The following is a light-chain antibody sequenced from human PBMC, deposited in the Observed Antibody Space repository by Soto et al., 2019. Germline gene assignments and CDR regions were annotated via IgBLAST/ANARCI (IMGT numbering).Light chain of an antibody. CDR2: GAS. V-gene: IGKV3-20*01. J-gene: IGKJ4*01. CDR3: QQYGSSSLT. CDR1: QSVRSSY. Sequence: EIVLTQSPGTLSLSPGERATLPCRASQSVRSSYLAWYQQKPGQAPRLLIYGASSRATGIPDRFSGSGSGTDFTLTISRLEPEDFAVYYCQQYGSSSLTFGGGTKVEIK.